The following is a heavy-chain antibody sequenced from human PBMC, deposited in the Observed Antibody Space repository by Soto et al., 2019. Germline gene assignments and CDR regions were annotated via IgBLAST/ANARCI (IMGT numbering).Heavy chain of an antibody. Sequence: ASVKVSCKASGNTFTSYDINWVRQATGHGLEWMGCINPNSGNIGCAQKFQGRVTMTRDTAIRTAYMEVSRLRSDDTAVYYCERGRASGIYYLLDYWGQGTLVTSPQ. CDR2: INPNSGNI. CDR3: ERGRASGIYYLLDY. J-gene: IGHJ4*02. V-gene: IGHV1-8*01. D-gene: IGHD3-10*01. CDR1: GNTFTSYD.